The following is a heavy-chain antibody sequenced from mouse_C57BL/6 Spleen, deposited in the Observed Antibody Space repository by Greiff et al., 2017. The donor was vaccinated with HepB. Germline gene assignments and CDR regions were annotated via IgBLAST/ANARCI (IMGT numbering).Heavy chain of an antibody. D-gene: IGHD2-5*01. J-gene: IGHJ4*01. CDR1: GFTFSDYG. Sequence: EVMLVESGGGLVKPGGSLKLSCAASGFTFSDYGMHWVRQAPEKGLEWVAYISSGSSTIYYADTVKGRFTISRDNAKNTLFLQMTSLRSEDTAMYYCARASYYSIPYAMDYWGQGTSVTVSS. CDR3: ARASYYSIPYAMDY. CDR2: ISSGSSTI. V-gene: IGHV5-17*01.